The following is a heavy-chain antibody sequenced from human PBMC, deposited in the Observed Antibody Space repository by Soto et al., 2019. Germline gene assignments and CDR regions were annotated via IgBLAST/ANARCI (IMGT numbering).Heavy chain of an antibody. D-gene: IGHD2-21*02. CDR1: GGSISSGGYY. Sequence: SETLSLTCTVSGGSISSGGYYWSWIRQHPGKGLEWIGYIYYSGSTYYNPSLKSRITISVDTSKNQFSLKLSSVTAADTAVYYCARDLWGYCGTDCYPLDVWGQGTTVTVSS. CDR3: ARDLWGYCGTDCYPLDV. CDR2: IYYSGST. J-gene: IGHJ6*02. V-gene: IGHV4-31*03.